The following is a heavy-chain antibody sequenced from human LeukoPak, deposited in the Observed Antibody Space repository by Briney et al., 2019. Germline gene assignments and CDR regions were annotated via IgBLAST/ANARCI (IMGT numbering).Heavy chain of an antibody. J-gene: IGHJ4*02. Sequence: GGSLRLSCVASGFTFSSYAMSWVRQAPGKGLEWVSAMSVSGGSTYYADSVKGRFTMSRDNSKNTLYLQMNSLRAEDTAVYYCVTVTSDYWGQGTLVTVSS. CDR3: VTVTSDY. V-gene: IGHV3-23*01. CDR1: GFTFSSYA. D-gene: IGHD4-17*01. CDR2: MSVSGGST.